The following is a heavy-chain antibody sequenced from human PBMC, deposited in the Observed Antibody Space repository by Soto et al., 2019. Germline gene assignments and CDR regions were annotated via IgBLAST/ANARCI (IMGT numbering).Heavy chain of an antibody. CDR1: EGTFSGYA. CDR3: ARGDYYYYGMDV. J-gene: IGHJ6*02. V-gene: IGHV1-69*01. Sequence: QVQLVQSGAEVKKPGSPLKFSCKPSEGTFSGYAISGVRQAPGQGLEWMGGIILIFGTANYAQKFQGRVTITADESTSTAYMELSSLRSEDTAVYYCARGDYYYYGMDVWGQGTTVTVSS. CDR2: IILIFGTA.